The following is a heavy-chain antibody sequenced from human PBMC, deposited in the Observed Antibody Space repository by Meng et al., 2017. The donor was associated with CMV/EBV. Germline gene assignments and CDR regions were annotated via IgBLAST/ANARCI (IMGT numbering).Heavy chain of an antibody. CDR1: GYSLTSYW. D-gene: IGHD4-23*01. CDR3: SGRSPGAYGGYFDY. CDR2: IYPGDSDT. J-gene: IGHJ4*02. Sequence: KVSCKGSGYSLTSYWIGWVRQMPGKGLEWMGSIYPGDSDTRYSPSFQGQVTVSADKSISTAYLQWSSLRASGTAMYYCSGRSPGAYGGYFDYWGQGTLVTVSS. V-gene: IGHV5-51*01.